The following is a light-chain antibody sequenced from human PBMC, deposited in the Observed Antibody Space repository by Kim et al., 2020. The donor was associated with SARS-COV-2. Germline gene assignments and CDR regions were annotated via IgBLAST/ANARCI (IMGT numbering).Light chain of an antibody. CDR2: EAS. CDR3: QQYNSYSPYT. Sequence: ASVGDRVTIAGRASQSSSSWLACDQQKPGKAPKVLIYEASSLESGAPSRFSGSGSGTEFTLTISSLQPDDFATYYCQQYNSYSPYTFGQGTKLEI. J-gene: IGKJ2*01. CDR1: QSSSSW. V-gene: IGKV1-5*03.